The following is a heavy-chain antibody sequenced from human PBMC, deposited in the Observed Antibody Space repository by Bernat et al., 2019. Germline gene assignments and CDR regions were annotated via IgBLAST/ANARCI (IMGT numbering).Heavy chain of an antibody. Sequence: QVQLVQSGAEVKKPGASVKVSCKASGYTFTSYGISWVRQAPGQGLEWMGWISPYNGNTNYAQKLQGRVTMTTDTSTSTAYMELRSLRSDDTAVYYCARDPPGIAAAGPHYYYYYMDVWGKGTTVTVSS. V-gene: IGHV1-18*01. CDR1: GYTFTSYG. J-gene: IGHJ6*03. CDR2: ISPYNGNT. CDR3: ARDPPGIAAAGPHYYYYYMDV. D-gene: IGHD6-13*01.